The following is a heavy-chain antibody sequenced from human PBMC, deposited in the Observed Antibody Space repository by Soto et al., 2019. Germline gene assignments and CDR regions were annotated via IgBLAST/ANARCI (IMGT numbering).Heavy chain of an antibody. CDR3: ARRSSSRYFDY. J-gene: IGHJ4*02. CDR2: ISGSGDST. V-gene: IGHV3-23*01. CDR1: GFTFSSYA. Sequence: EVQLLESGGGLVQPGGSLRLSCAASGFTFSSYAMNWVRQAPGKGLEWVSVISGSGDSTYYADSVKGRFTISRDNSKNTLYLQMNSLRAEDTAVYYCARRSSSRYFDYWGQGTLVTVSS. D-gene: IGHD6-13*01.